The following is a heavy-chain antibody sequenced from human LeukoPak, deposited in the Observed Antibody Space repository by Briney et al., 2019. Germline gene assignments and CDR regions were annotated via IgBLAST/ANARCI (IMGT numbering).Heavy chain of an antibody. J-gene: IGHJ4*02. CDR3: ARDGGSHDFDY. CDR2: ISGSGDIT. V-gene: IGHV3-23*01. D-gene: IGHD3-16*01. CDR1: GFTFSNYA. Sequence: PGGSLRLSCAASGFTFSNYAMIWVRQAPGKGLEWVSAISGSGDITYYADSVKGRFTISRDNAKNSLYLQMNSLRAEDTAVYCCARDGGSHDFDYWGQGTLVTVSS.